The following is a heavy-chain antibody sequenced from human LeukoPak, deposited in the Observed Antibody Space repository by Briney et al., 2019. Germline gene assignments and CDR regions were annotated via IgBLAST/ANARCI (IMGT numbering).Heavy chain of an antibody. V-gene: IGHV3-30*18. D-gene: IGHD4-23*01. CDR3: AKDLSNSPQIDY. CDR1: GFTFSSYG. Sequence: GGSLRLSCAASGFTFSSYGMHWVRRAPGKGLEWVAVISYDGSNKYYADSVKGRFTISRDNSRNTLYLQMNSLRAEDTAVYYCAKDLSNSPQIDYWGQGTLVTVSS. CDR2: ISYDGSNK. J-gene: IGHJ4*02.